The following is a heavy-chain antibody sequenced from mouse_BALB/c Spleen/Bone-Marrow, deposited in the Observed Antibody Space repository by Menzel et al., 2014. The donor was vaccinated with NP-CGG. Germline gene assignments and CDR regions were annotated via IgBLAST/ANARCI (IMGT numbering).Heavy chain of an antibody. Sequence: VQGVESGPGLVAPSQSLSITCTVSGFSLTDYGVSWIRQPPGKGLEWLGVIWGGGITYYNSALKSSLTISKDNSKSQVFLKMNSLQTDDTAMYYCAKLGGYFDYWGHGTTLTVSS. CDR2: IWGGGIT. J-gene: IGHJ2*01. CDR1: GFSLTDYG. D-gene: IGHD4-1*01. CDR3: AKLGGYFDY. V-gene: IGHV2-6-5*01.